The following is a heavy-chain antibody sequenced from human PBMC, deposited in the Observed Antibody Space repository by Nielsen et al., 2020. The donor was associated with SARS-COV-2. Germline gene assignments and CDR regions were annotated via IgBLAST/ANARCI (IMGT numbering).Heavy chain of an antibody. V-gene: IGHV3-9*01. CDR2: ISWNSGSI. Sequence: SLKISCAASGFTFDDYAMHWVRQAPGKGLEWVSGISWNSGSIGYADSVKGRFTISRDNAKNSLYLQMNSLRAEDTAVYYCAGRHVLLWFGEANWFDPWGQGTLVTVSS. CDR1: GFTFDDYA. J-gene: IGHJ5*02. D-gene: IGHD3-10*01. CDR3: AGRHVLLWFGEANWFDP.